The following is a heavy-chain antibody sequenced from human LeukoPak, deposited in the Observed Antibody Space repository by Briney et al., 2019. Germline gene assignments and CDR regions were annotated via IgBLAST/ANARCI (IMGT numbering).Heavy chain of an antibody. CDR2: IYYSGST. Sequence: SETLSLTCTVSGGSISSYYWSWIRQPPGKGLEWIGYIYYSGSTNYNPSLKSRVTISVDTSKNQFSLKLSSVTAADTAVYYCARAIAAAYFDIWGQGTMVTVSS. D-gene: IGHD6-13*01. CDR3: ARAIAAAYFDI. J-gene: IGHJ3*02. CDR1: GGSISSYY. V-gene: IGHV4-59*01.